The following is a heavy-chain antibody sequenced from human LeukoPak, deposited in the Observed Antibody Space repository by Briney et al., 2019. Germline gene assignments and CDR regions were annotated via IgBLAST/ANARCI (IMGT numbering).Heavy chain of an antibody. Sequence: EESLKISCKGSGYSFTNYWIAWVRQMPGKGLEWMGIIYPDDSDTRYSPSFQGQVTISADKSISTAYLQWSSLKASGTAMYYCARIWLRAFDIWGQGTMVTVSS. CDR1: GYSFTNYW. V-gene: IGHV5-51*01. D-gene: IGHD3-16*01. CDR2: IYPDDSDT. J-gene: IGHJ3*02. CDR3: ARIWLRAFDI.